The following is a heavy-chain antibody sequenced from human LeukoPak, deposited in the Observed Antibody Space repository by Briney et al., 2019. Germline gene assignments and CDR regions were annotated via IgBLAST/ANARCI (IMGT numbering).Heavy chain of an antibody. V-gene: IGHV3-23*01. CDR1: GFSFNSYA. D-gene: IGHD2-2*01. CDR2: VSGSGVTT. CDR3: AKDVAPYCSSSSCSNDAFDI. Sequence: GGSLRLSCAASGFSFNSYAMNWVRQAPGKGLEWVSVSGVSGSGVTTHYADSVKGRFTISRDSSKNTLYLQMNSLRAEDTAVYYCAKDVAPYCSSSSCSNDAFDIWGQGTMVTVSS. J-gene: IGHJ3*02.